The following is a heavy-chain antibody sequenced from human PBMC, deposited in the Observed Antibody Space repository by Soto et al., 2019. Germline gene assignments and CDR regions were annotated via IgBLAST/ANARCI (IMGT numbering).Heavy chain of an antibody. CDR1: GGSITSNNW. V-gene: IGHV4-4*02. CDR2: IYHSGSI. CDR3: ARGGKYYDILTGYRPKYNWFDP. D-gene: IGHD3-9*01. Sequence: SETLSLTCAVSGGSITSNNWWSWVRQPPGKGLEWIGEIYHSGSINYNPSLNSRVTISVDTSKNQFSLKLSSVTAADTAVYYCARGGKYYDILTGYRPKYNWFDPWGQGTLVTVSS. J-gene: IGHJ5*02.